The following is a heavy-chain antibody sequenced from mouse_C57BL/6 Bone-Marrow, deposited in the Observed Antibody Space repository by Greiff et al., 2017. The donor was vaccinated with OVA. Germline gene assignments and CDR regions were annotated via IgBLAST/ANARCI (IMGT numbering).Heavy chain of an antibody. CDR2: ISDGGSYT. V-gene: IGHV5-4*03. Sequence: EVKVVESGGGLVKPGGSLKLSCAASGFTFSSYAMSWVRQTPEKRLEWVATISDGGSYTYYPDNVQGRFTISRDNAKNNLYLQMSHLKSEDTAMYYCARAPYDYDWYFDVWGTGTTVTVSS. D-gene: IGHD2-4*01. J-gene: IGHJ1*03. CDR3: ARAPYDYDWYFDV. CDR1: GFTFSSYA.